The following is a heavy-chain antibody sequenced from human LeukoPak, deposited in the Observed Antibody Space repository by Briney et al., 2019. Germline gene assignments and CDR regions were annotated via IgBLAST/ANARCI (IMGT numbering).Heavy chain of an antibody. V-gene: IGHV4-59*01. D-gene: IGHD3-3*01. CDR1: GGSISSYY. J-gene: IGHJ4*02. CDR2: IYNSGST. CDR3: ARAGSGYSFDS. Sequence: PSETLSLTCTVPGGSISSYYWSWIRQPPEKELEWIGYIYNSGSTNYNPSLESRVTISVDTSKNQFSLKLSSVTAADTAVYYCARAGSGYSFDSWGQGTLVTVSS.